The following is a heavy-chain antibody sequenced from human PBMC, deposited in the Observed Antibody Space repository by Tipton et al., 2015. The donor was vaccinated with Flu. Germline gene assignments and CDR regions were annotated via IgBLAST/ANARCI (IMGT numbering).Heavy chain of an antibody. CDR2: INHSGST. CDR3: ARGSGYANTYFDS. J-gene: IGHJ4*02. CDR1: GDSIDGRHY. V-gene: IGHV4-34*01. D-gene: IGHD5-12*01. Sequence: LRLSCSVSGDSIDGRHYWGWIRQPPGKGLEWIGEINHSGSTNYNPSLRSRVTISVDTSKNQFSLKLNSVSAADTAVYYCARGSGYANTYFDSWGQATLVTVSS.